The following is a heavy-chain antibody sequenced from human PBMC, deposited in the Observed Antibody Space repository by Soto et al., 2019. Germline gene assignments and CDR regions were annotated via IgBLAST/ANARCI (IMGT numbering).Heavy chain of an antibody. Sequence: QVQLQESGPGLVKPSQTLSLTCTVSSGSISSGGYYWNWIRQHPGKGLEWIGYIYYSGSTYYNPSLKSRVTISVDPSKNQFSLKLSSVTAADTAVYYCARMLGATIFDYWGQGTLVTVSS. J-gene: IGHJ4*02. CDR3: ARMLGATIFDY. D-gene: IGHD5-12*01. V-gene: IGHV4-31*03. CDR2: IYYSGST. CDR1: SGSISSGGYY.